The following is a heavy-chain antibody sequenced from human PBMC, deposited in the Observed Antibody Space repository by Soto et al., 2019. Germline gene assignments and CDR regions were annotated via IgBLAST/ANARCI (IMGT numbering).Heavy chain of an antibody. Sequence: PGGSLRLSCAASGFTFSTYWMSWVRQAPGKGLEWVANIKQDGSEKHYVDSVKGRFTISRDNADNSLYLQMNNLRAEDTAVYYCARTYPSTARDFDDRGQRTPVTVSS. J-gene: IGHJ4*02. D-gene: IGHD6-6*01. CDR2: IKQDGSEK. CDR3: ARTYPSTARDFDD. V-gene: IGHV3-7*05. CDR1: GFTFSTYW.